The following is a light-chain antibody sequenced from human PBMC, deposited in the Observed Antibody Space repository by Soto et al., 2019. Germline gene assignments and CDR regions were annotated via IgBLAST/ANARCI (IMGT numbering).Light chain of an antibody. CDR2: DDS. CDR3: QVWDNDSYHFV. V-gene: IGLV3-21*02. CDR1: NIGSKS. J-gene: IGLJ1*01. Sequence: SYELTQPPSVSVAPGQTAWITCEENNIGSKSVHWYQQKPGQAPVLVVFDDSDRPSGIPDRFSGSNSRNTATLTINSVEAGDEADYYCQVWDNDSYHFVFGSGTKVTVL.